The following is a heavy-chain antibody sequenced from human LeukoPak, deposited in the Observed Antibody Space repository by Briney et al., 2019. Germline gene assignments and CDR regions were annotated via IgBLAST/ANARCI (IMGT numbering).Heavy chain of an antibody. CDR3: ERGRMVIAAAEYYYYGMDV. Sequence: SQTLSLTCAISGDSVSSNSAAWNWIRQSPSRGLEWLGRTYYRSKWYNDYAVSVKSRITINPDTSKNQFSLQLNSVTPENTAVYYWERGRMVIAAAEYYYYGMDVGGKGTRVTVSS. CDR1: GDSVSSNSAA. V-gene: IGHV6-1*01. D-gene: IGHD6-13*01. J-gene: IGHJ6*04. CDR2: TYYRSKWYN.